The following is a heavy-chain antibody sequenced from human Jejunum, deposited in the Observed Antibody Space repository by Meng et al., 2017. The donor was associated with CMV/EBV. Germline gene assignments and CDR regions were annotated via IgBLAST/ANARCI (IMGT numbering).Heavy chain of an antibody. Sequence: GAISSSSCGWAGSRQPPGKVVECIGSICYSGTTYYTPYLKSRVTISVDTSENQFSLELSAVTAADTAVYYCARLYIATYHYLGMDVWGQGTTVTVSS. CDR2: ICYSGTT. V-gene: IGHV4-39*07. CDR1: GAISSSSCG. J-gene: IGHJ6*02. D-gene: IGHD3-10*01. CDR3: ARLYIATYHYLGMDV.